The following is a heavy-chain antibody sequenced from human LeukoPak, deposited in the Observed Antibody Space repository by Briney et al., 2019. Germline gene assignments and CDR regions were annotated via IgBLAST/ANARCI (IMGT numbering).Heavy chain of an antibody. J-gene: IGHJ4*02. Sequence: ASVKVSCKASGYTFTSYAMNWVGQAPGQGLEWMGWINTNTGNPTYAQGFTGRSVFSLDTSVSTAYLQISSLKAEDTAVYYCARGPPPYYYDSSGYYYLPYWGQGTLVTVSS. CDR2: INTNTGNP. V-gene: IGHV7-4-1*02. CDR1: GYTFTSYA. CDR3: ARGPPPYYYDSSGYYYLPY. D-gene: IGHD3-22*01.